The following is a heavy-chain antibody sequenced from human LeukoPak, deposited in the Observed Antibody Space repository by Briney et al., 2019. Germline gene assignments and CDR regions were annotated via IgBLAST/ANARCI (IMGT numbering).Heavy chain of an antibody. V-gene: IGHV1-8*01. Sequence: ASVKVSCKASGYTFTSYDINWVRQATGQGLEWMGWMNPNSGNTGYAQKFQGRVTMTRNTSISTAYMELSSLRSEDTAVYYCARGRRKYYGSGSYPYYWGQGTLVTASS. CDR1: GYTFTSYD. CDR3: ARGRRKYYGSGSYPYY. J-gene: IGHJ4*02. D-gene: IGHD3-10*01. CDR2: MNPNSGNT.